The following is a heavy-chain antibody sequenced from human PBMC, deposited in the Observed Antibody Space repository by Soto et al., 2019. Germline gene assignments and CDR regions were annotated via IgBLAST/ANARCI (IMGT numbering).Heavy chain of an antibody. J-gene: IGHJ6*02. CDR2: IYYSGST. D-gene: IGHD2-2*01. V-gene: IGHV4-31*03. CDR1: GGSISSGGYY. CDR3: ARAPYCSSTSCSYYYGMDV. Sequence: QVQLQESGPGLVKPSQTLSLTCTVSGGSISSGGYYWSWIRQHPGKGLEWIGYIYYSGSTYYNPSLMSRVTISVDTSKNQSSLKLSSVTAADTAVYYCARAPYCSSTSCSYYYGMDVWGQGTTVTVSS.